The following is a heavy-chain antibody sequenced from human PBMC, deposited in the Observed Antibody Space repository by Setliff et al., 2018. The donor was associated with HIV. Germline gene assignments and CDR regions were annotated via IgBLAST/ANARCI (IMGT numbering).Heavy chain of an antibody. D-gene: IGHD6-19*01. CDR1: GFTFSSYS. CDR2: ISSSSSTI. CDR3: ARGGLKQWLAQLDYFDY. Sequence: GGSLRLSCAASGFTFSSYSMNWVRQAPGKGLEWVSYISSSSSTIYYADSVKGRFTISRDNAKNSLYLQMNSLRAEDTAVYYCARGGLKQWLAQLDYFDYWGQGTLVTVSS. V-gene: IGHV3-48*04. J-gene: IGHJ4*02.